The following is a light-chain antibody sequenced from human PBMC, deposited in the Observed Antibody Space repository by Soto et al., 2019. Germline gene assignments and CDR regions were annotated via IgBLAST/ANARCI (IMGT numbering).Light chain of an antibody. Sequence: EVVSTQSPGTLSLSPGERATLSCRASQSVSGSDLAWYQQKPGQAPRLLISGVSNRATGTPDRFSGSGSGTDFTPTISSLEPEDFAVFYCHQYGISPPTFGPGTKADIK. J-gene: IGKJ1*01. CDR3: HQYGISPPT. V-gene: IGKV3-20*01. CDR2: GVS. CDR1: QSVSGSD.